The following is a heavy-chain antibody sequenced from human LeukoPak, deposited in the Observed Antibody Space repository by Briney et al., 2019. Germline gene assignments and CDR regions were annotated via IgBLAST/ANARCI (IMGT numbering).Heavy chain of an antibody. CDR2: IYDSGST. Sequence: SETLSLTCTVSGGSISSYYWSWLRQPPGKGLEWVGYIYDSGSTNYNPSLKSRVTISVDTSKNQFSLKLSSVTAADTAVYYCACLTTADAFDIWGQGTMVTVSS. CDR3: ACLTTADAFDI. J-gene: IGHJ3*02. CDR1: GGSISSYY. D-gene: IGHD3-22*01. V-gene: IGHV4-59*01.